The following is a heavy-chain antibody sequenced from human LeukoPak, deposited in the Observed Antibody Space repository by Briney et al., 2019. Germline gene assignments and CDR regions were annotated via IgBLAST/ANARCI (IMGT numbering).Heavy chain of an antibody. Sequence: SETLSLTCSVSGNSISRTYYWGWIRQPPGKGLEWIGNIYYTGSSSYNSSLKSRVTISVDTSKNQFSLQLSSVTAADTAVYYCARENYCTNGVCWAFDPWGQGTLVTVSS. J-gene: IGHJ5*02. D-gene: IGHD2-8*01. V-gene: IGHV4-39*07. CDR2: IYYTGSS. CDR1: GNSISRTYY. CDR3: ARENYCTNGVCWAFDP.